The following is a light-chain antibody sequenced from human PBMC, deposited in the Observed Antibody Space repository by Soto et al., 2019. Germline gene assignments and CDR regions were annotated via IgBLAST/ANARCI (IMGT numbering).Light chain of an antibody. J-gene: IGKJ5*01. V-gene: IGKV1-39*01. CDR3: QQSYSTPQIT. Sequence: DIQMTQSPSSLSAPVGDRVTITCRASQSISSYLNWYHQKPGKAPKLLIYAASSLQSGVPSRFSGSGSGTDFTLTISSLQPEDFATYYCQQSYSTPQITFGQGTRLEIK. CDR2: AAS. CDR1: QSISSY.